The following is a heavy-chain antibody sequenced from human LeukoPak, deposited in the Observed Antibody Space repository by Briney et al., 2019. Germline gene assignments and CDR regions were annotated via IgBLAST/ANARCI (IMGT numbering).Heavy chain of an antibody. Sequence: GSLRLSCAASGFTFSRHWMSWIRQPPGKGLEWIGEINHSGSTNYNPSLKSRVTISVDTSKNQFSLKLSSVTAADTAVYYCARLGRYYYYMDVWGKGTTVTVSS. V-gene: IGHV4-34*01. CDR2: INHSGST. J-gene: IGHJ6*03. CDR3: ARLGRYYYYMDV. CDR1: GFTFSRHW.